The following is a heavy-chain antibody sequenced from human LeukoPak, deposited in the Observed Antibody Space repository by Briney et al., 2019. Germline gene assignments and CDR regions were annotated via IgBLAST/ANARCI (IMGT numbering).Heavy chain of an antibody. D-gene: IGHD3-22*01. J-gene: IGHJ4*02. CDR3: ARDSTMIVVGLIDY. CDR2: IKQDGSEK. CDR1: GFTFRNYW. Sequence: GGSLRLSCAASGFTFRNYWMSWVRQAPGKGLEWVATIKQDGSEKYYGDSVKGRFTIPRDNAQSSLFLQMNSLRAEDTAVYYCARDSTMIVVGLIDYWGQGTLVTVSS. V-gene: IGHV3-7*01.